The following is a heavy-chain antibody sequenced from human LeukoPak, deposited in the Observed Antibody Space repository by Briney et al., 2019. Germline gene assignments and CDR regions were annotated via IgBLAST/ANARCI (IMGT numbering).Heavy chain of an antibody. CDR1: GGSISISNYY. CDR3: ARRSSNPVGAIDY. Sequence: SETLSLTCTVSGGSISISNYYWGRIRQPPGGGLDWIGSNSYSGTYYNPSLKSRHTIPVDTSKNLFSLNLWSVTAADTAVYYCARRSSNPVGAIDYWGQGTLVTVSS. D-gene: IGHD1-26*01. CDR2: NSYSGT. J-gene: IGHJ4*02. V-gene: IGHV4-39*01.